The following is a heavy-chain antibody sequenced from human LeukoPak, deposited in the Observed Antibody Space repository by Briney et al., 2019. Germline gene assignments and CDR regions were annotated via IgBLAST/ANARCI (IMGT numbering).Heavy chain of an antibody. D-gene: IGHD3-22*01. CDR3: ARHGNYYDGSGHEYFHH. V-gene: IGHV1-2*02. CDR2: INPNSGGT. Sequence: RASVKVSCKASGYTFTGYYMHWVRQAPGQGLEWMGWINPNSGGTNYAQKFQGRVTMTRDTSISTAYMELSRLRSDDTAVYYCARHGNYYDGSGHEYFHHWGQGTLVTVSS. CDR1: GYTFTGYY. J-gene: IGHJ1*01.